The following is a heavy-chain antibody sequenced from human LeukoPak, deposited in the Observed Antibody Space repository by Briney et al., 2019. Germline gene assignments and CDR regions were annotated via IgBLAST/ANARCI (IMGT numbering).Heavy chain of an antibody. Sequence: ASVKVPCKASGYTFTSYGISWVRQAPGQGLEWMGWISAYNGNTNYAQKLQGRVTMTTDTSTSTAYMELRSLRSDDTAVYYCARVEAAAGTGWFDPWGQGTLVTVSS. CDR1: GYTFTSYG. CDR3: ARVEAAAGTGWFDP. CDR2: ISAYNGNT. D-gene: IGHD6-13*01. J-gene: IGHJ5*02. V-gene: IGHV1-18*01.